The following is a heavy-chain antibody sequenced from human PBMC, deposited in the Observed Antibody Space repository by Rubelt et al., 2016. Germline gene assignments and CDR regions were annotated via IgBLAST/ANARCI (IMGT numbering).Heavy chain of an antibody. CDR2: ISAYNGNT. V-gene: IGHV1-18*01. CDR1: GYTFTSYG. Sequence: QVQLVQSGAEVKKPGASVKVSCKASGYTFTSYGISWVRQVPGQGLEWMGWISAYNGNTNYAQKLQGRVTMTTDTSTSTAYMELRGLRSDDTAVYYCARDKEWLATRGFQNWFDPWGQGTLVTVSS. J-gene: IGHJ5*02. D-gene: IGHD6-19*01. CDR3: ARDKEWLATRGFQNWFDP.